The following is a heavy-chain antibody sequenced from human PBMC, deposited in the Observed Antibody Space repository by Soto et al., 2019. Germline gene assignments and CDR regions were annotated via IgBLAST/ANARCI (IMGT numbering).Heavy chain of an antibody. CDR2: INAGNGNT. V-gene: IGHV1-3*01. CDR3: ARSGYSSGWYHWYFDF. J-gene: IGHJ2*01. Sequence: ASVKVSCKASGYTFLNYGIHWVRQAPGQRLEWMGWINAGNGNTKYSQKFQDRVTITRDTSATTAYMELSSLRSEDTSVFYYARSGYSSGWYHWYFDFWGRGTLVTVSS. CDR1: GYTFLNYG. D-gene: IGHD6-19*01.